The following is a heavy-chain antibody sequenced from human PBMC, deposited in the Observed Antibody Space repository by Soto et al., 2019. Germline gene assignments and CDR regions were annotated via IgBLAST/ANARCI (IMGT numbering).Heavy chain of an antibody. Sequence: GGSLRLSCAASGFTFNDYYMSWIRQAPGKGLEWVSYISSSGSTIYYADSVKGRFTISRDNAKNSLYLQMNSLRAEDTAVYYCARDLGLRYFDWWPSDAFDIWGQGTMVT. CDR3: ARDLGLRYFDWWPSDAFDI. CDR1: GFTFNDYY. D-gene: IGHD3-9*01. J-gene: IGHJ3*02. CDR2: ISSSGSTI. V-gene: IGHV3-11*01.